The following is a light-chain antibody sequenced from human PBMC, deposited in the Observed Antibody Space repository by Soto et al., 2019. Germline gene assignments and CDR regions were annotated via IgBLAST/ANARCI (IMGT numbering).Light chain of an antibody. J-gene: IGKJ5*01. CDR2: GAS. Sequence: EIVLTQSPGTLSLSPGERGTLSCRASQSVSSSYLAWYQQKPGQAPRLLIYGASTRATGIPDRFSGSGSGTDFTLTISRLEPEDFAVYYCQQYSSSPPITFGQGTRLEIK. CDR1: QSVSSSY. V-gene: IGKV3-20*01. CDR3: QQYSSSPPIT.